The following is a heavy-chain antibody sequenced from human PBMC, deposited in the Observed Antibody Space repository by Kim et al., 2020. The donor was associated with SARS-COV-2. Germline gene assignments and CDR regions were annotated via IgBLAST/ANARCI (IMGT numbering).Heavy chain of an antibody. CDR1: GFTFSSYG. CDR2: ISYDGSNK. Sequence: GGSLRLSCAASGFTFSSYGMHWVRQAPGKGLEWVAVISYDGSNKYYADSVKGRFTISRDNSKNTLYLQMNSLRAEDTAVYYCAKECRRYDFWSGYYTYYYYYGMDVWGQGTTVTVSS. V-gene: IGHV3-30*18. J-gene: IGHJ6*02. D-gene: IGHD3-3*01. CDR3: AKECRRYDFWSGYYTYYYYYGMDV.